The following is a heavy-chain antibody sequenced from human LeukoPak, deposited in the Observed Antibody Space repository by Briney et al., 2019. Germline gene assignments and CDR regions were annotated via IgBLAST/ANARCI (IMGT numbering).Heavy chain of an antibody. J-gene: IGHJ5*02. CDR3: ARGVVTAMDDWFDP. V-gene: IGHV4-59*01. CDR1: GGSISSYY. CDR2: IYYSGST. D-gene: IGHD2-21*02. Sequence: SETLSLTCTVFGGSISSYYWSWIRQPPGRGLEWIGYIYYSGSTNYNPSLKSRVTISVDTSKNQFSLKLSSVTAADTAVYYCARGVVTAMDDWFDPWGQGTLVTVSS.